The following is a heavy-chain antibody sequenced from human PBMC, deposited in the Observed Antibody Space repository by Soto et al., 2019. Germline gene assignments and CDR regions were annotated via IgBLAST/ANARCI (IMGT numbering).Heavy chain of an antibody. CDR2: IYYSGST. Sequence: SETLSLTCTVSGGSISSGGYYWSWIRQHPGKGLEWIGYIYYSGSTYYNPSLKSRVTISVDTSKNQFSLKLSSVTAADTAVYYCARARATEATTCYYYYGMDVWGQGTTVTVSS. CDR3: ARARATEATTCYYYYGMDV. D-gene: IGHD4-4*01. CDR1: GGSISSGGYY. V-gene: IGHV4-31*03. J-gene: IGHJ6*02.